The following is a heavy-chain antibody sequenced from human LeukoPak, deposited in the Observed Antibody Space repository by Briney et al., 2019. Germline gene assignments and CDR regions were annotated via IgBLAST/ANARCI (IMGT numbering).Heavy chain of an antibody. V-gene: IGHV1-3*01. CDR3: AREPLYSSGWYVMAN. J-gene: IGHJ4*02. Sequence: GASVKVSCKASGYTFTSYAMHWVRQAPGQRLEWMGWINAGNGNTKYSQKFQGRVTITRDTSASTAYMELSSLRSEDTAVYYCAREPLYSSGWYVMANWGQGTLVTVSS. D-gene: IGHD6-19*01. CDR1: GYTFTSYA. CDR2: INAGNGNT.